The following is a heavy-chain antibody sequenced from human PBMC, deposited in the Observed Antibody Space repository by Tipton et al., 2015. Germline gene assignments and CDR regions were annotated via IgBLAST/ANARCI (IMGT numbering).Heavy chain of an antibody. V-gene: IGHV4-38-2*01. D-gene: IGHD3-10*01. Sequence: TLSLTCAVSAYSISSDYYWGWIRQPPGKGLEWIGSIYYTGSTHYNPSLKSRVTISVDTSKSQFFLKLSSVTAADTAVYYCARFRYYGSESERGYFHGLDVWGQGTTVTVSS. J-gene: IGHJ6*02. CDR1: AYSISSDYY. CDR2: IYYTGST. CDR3: ARFRYYGSESERGYFHGLDV.